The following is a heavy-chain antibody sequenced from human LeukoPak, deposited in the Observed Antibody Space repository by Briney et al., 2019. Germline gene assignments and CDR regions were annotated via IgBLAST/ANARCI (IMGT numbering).Heavy chain of an antibody. D-gene: IGHD4-17*01. CDR1: GFTFSSYA. CDR3: ARMYGDYLGY. CDR2: INPNGSNK. V-gene: IGHV3-7*01. J-gene: IGHJ4*02. Sequence: GGSLRLSCAASGFTFSSYAMSWVRQAPGKGLEWAAYINPNGSNKYYADSVKGRITISRDNAKNALYLQMNSLRAEDTAVFYCARMYGDYLGYWGQGTLVTVFS.